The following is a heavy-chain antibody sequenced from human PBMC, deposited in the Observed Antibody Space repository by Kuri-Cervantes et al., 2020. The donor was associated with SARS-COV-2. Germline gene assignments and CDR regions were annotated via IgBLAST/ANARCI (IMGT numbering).Heavy chain of an antibody. CDR1: GFTFSSYA. J-gene: IGHJ4*02. CDR3: AKLGSRRHYED. CDR2: ISGSGGST. D-gene: IGHD4-17*01. Sequence: GGSLRLSCAASGFTFSSYAMSWVRQAPGKGLEWVSAISGSGGSTYYADSVKGRFTISRDNSKNTLYLQMNSLRAEDSAVYYCAKLGSRRHYEDWGQGTLVTVSS. V-gene: IGHV3-23*01.